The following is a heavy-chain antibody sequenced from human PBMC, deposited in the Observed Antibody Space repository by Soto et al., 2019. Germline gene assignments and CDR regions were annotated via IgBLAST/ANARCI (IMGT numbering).Heavy chain of an antibody. Sequence: SETLSLTCTVSGGSISSSSYYWGWIRQPPGKGLEWIGSIYYSGSTYYNPSLKSRVTISVDTSKNQFSLKLSSVTAADTAVYYCARLDIVLMVYGPFDYWGQGTLVTVSS. V-gene: IGHV4-39*01. CDR2: IYYSGST. D-gene: IGHD2-8*01. J-gene: IGHJ4*02. CDR1: GGSISSSSYY. CDR3: ARLDIVLMVYGPFDY.